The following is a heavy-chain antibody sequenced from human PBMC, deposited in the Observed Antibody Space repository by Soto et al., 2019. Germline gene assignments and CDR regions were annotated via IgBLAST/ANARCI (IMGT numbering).Heavy chain of an antibody. CDR3: AREVYGSGSYYNYYYYYGMDV. CDR1: GFTFDDYA. D-gene: IGHD3-10*01. J-gene: IGHJ6*02. Sequence: GGSLRLSCAASGFTFDDYAMHWVRQAPGKGLEWVSGISWNSGSIGYADSVKGRFTISRDNAKNSLYLQMNSLRAEDTALYYCAREVYGSGSYYNYYYYYGMDVWGQGTTVTVSS. V-gene: IGHV3-9*01. CDR2: ISWNSGSI.